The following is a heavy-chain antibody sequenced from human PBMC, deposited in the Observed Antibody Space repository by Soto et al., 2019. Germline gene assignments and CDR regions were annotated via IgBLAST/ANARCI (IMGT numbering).Heavy chain of an antibody. V-gene: IGHV3-30*18. J-gene: IGHJ6*02. CDR3: AKEHTITPYYYYGMDV. Sequence: GGSLRLSCAASGFTFSSYGMHWVRQAPGKGLEWVAVISYDGSNKYYADSVKGRFTISRDNSKNTLYLQMSSLRAEDTAVYYCAKEHTITPYYYYGMDVWGQGTTVTVSS. CDR2: ISYDGSNK. CDR1: GFTFSSYG.